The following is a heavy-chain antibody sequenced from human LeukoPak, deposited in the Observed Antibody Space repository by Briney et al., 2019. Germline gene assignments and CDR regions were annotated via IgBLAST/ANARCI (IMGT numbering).Heavy chain of an antibody. CDR3: ASYYGSGSSHFDY. V-gene: IGHV4-39*01. J-gene: IGHJ4*02. Sequence: SETLSLTCTVCGGSISNSSYYWGWIRQPPGKGLEWIGSIYYSGGTYYNRSLKSRVTISVDTSKNQFSLKLISVTAADTAVYYCASYYGSGSSHFDYWGQGTLVTVSS. D-gene: IGHD3-10*01. CDR2: IYYSGGT. CDR1: GGSISNSSYY.